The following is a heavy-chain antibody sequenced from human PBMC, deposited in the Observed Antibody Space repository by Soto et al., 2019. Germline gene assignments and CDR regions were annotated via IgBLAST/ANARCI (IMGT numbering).Heavy chain of an antibody. D-gene: IGHD2-15*01. CDR1: GYTFTSYA. CDR3: ARDALYFSGGSCYSVNWFDP. CDR2: INAGNGNT. Sequence: QVQLVQSGAEVKKPGASVKVSCKASGYTFTSYAMHWVRQAPGQRHEWMGWINAGNGNTKYSQKFQGRVTITRDTAASTAYMLLSSLRSEDTAVYYCARDALYFSGGSCYSVNWFDPWGQGALVTVSS. V-gene: IGHV1-3*01. J-gene: IGHJ5*02.